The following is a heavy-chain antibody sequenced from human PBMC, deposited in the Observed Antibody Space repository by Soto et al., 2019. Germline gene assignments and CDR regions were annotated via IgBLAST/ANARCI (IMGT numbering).Heavy chain of an antibody. CDR3: ARILGYYDSSGRFDY. V-gene: IGHV2-26*01. CDR1: GFSLSNARMG. D-gene: IGHD3-22*01. Sequence: QVTLKESGPVLVKPTETLTLTCTVSGFSLSNARMGVSWIRQPPGKALEWLAHIFSNDEKSYSTSLKSRLTISKDTSKSQVVLTMTNMDLVDTATYYCARILGYYDSSGRFDYWGQGTLVTVSS. CDR2: IFSNDEK. J-gene: IGHJ4*02.